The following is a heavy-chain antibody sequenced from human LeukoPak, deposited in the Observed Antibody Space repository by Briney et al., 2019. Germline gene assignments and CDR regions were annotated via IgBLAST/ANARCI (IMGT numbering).Heavy chain of an antibody. V-gene: IGHV4-59*08. CDR1: GGSISSYY. J-gene: IGHJ4*02. CDR2: IYYSGST. CDR3: ARHTTGDAGAYFDY. D-gene: IGHD2-21*02. Sequence: SETLSLTCTVSGGSISSYYWSWIRQPPGKGLEWIGYIYYSGSTNYNPSLKSRVTISVDTSKNQFSLKLSSVTAADTAVYYCARHTTGDAGAYFDYWGQGTLVTVSS.